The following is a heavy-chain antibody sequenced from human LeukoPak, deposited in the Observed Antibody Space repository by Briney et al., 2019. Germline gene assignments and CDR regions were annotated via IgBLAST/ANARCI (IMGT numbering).Heavy chain of an antibody. Sequence: PGGSLRLSCTASGFTFGDYVMSWVRQALGKGLEWVGFIRSKAYGGTTEYAASVKGRFTISRDDSKSIAYLQMNSLKTEDTAVYYCTRGKYYDFWSGYYPDYWGQGTLVTVSS. V-gene: IGHV3-49*04. CDR1: GFTFGDYV. CDR2: IRSKAYGGTT. J-gene: IGHJ4*02. D-gene: IGHD3-3*01. CDR3: TRGKYYDFWSGYYPDY.